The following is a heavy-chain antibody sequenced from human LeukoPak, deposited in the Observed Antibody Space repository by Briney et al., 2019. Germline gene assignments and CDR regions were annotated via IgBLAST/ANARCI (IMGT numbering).Heavy chain of an antibody. D-gene: IGHD3-22*01. CDR2: IYYSGRT. J-gene: IGHJ4*02. CDR1: GGSISSSTYS. CDR3: ARHPIRYYDSSGYYDY. Sequence: SETLSLTCTVPGGSISSSTYSWGWLRQAPGKGLEWIGSIYYSGRTNYNPSLKSRVTISLDTSKNQLSLKLSSVTAADTAVYYCARHPIRYYDSSGYYDYWGQGTLVTVSS. V-gene: IGHV4-39*01.